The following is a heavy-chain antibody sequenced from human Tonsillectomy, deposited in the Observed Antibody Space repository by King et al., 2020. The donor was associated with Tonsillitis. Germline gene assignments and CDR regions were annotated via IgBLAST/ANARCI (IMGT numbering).Heavy chain of an antibody. Sequence: VQLVESGGGLVQPGGSLRLSCAASGFTFSSYWMHWVRQAPGKGLVWVSRINSDGSSTIYADSVKGRFTIPRDNAKNTLYLQMNSLRAEDTAVYYCARDMTTSSVSPTRYWGQGTLVTVSS. V-gene: IGHV3-74*01. CDR1: GFTFSSYW. J-gene: IGHJ4*02. D-gene: IGHD1-14*01. CDR2: INSDGSST. CDR3: ARDMTTSSVSPTRY.